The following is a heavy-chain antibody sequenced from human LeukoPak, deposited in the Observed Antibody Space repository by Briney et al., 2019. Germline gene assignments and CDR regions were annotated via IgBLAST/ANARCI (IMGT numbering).Heavy chain of an antibody. Sequence: SETLSLTCTVSGGSISSYYWSWIRQPPGKGLEWIGYIYYSGSTYYNPSLKSRVTISVDTSKNQFSLKLSSVTAADTAVYYCARGGIAAPVDYWGQGTLVTVSS. J-gene: IGHJ4*02. CDR3: ARGGIAAPVDY. D-gene: IGHD6-13*01. V-gene: IGHV4-59*08. CDR1: GGSISSYY. CDR2: IYYSGST.